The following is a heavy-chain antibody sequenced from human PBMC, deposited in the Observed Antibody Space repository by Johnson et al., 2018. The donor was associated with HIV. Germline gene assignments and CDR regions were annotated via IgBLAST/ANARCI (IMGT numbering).Heavy chain of an antibody. CDR2: IYSGGNR. CDR3: ATDNGQYGFDI. D-gene: IGHD2-8*01. V-gene: IGHV3-53*01. J-gene: IGHJ3*02. Sequence: VQLVESGGGLIQPGGSLRLSCAASGFAVSGNYMSWVRQAPGKGLEWVSTIYSGGNRYYADSVKGRFTVSRDNSENTLYLQMNSLRTDDTAVYYCATDNGQYGFDIWGQGTMVTVSS. CDR1: GFAVSGNY.